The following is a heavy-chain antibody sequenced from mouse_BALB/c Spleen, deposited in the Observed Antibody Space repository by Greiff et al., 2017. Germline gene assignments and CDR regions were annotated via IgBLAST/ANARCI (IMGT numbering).Heavy chain of an antibody. CDR1: GFSLTSYG. CDR2: IWAGGST. Sequence: VQLQESGPGLVAPSQSLSITCTVSGFSLTSYGVHWVRQPPGKGLEWLGVIWAGGSTNYNSALMSRLSISKDNSKSQVFLKMNSLQTDDTAMYYCARDRGGYYVKEPYMDYWGQGTSVTVSS. CDR3: ARDRGGYYVKEPYMDY. D-gene: IGHD2-3*01. J-gene: IGHJ4*01. V-gene: IGHV2-9*02.